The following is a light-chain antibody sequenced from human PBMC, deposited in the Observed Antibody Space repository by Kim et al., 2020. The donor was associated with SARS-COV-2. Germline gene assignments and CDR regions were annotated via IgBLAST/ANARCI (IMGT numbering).Light chain of an antibody. V-gene: IGLV1-51*01. CDR3: GTWDSSLSARV. CDR1: NSNIVNNY. J-gene: IGLJ3*02. Sequence: QSVLTQPPSVSAAPGQRVTISCSGNNSNIVNNYVSWYQQLPGTAPQLLIYDNNKRPSGIPDRFSGSKSGTSATLGITGLQTGDEADYYCGTWDSSLSARVFGGGTQLTVL. CDR2: DNN.